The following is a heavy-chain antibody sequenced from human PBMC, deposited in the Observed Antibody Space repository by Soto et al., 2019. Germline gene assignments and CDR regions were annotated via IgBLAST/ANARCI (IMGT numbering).Heavy chain of an antibody. Sequence: SETLSLTCAVDGGSFSHNHWTWFRQPPGKGLEWIGEISPSGTTKYIPSLKSRGTFSAHTSRKVFFYKVTSVSPAQASVYYCATPLWFGTQHQIWGPLTL. D-gene: IGHD3-10*01. V-gene: IGHV4-34*01. J-gene: IGHJ4*02. CDR2: ISPSGTT. CDR3: ATPLWFGTQHQI. CDR1: GGSFSHNH.